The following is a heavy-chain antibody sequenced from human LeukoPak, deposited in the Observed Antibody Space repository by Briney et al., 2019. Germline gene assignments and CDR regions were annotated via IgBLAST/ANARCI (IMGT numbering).Heavy chain of an antibody. CDR2: ISYDGSNK. CDR3: AKDDVLRFLEWSPTFDY. Sequence: GGSLRLSCAASGFTFSSYGMHLVRQAPGKGLEWVAVISYDGSNKYYADSVKGRFTISRDNSKNTLYLQMNSLRAEDTAVYYCAKDDVLRFLEWSPTFDYWGQGTLVTVSS. J-gene: IGHJ4*02. D-gene: IGHD3-3*01. V-gene: IGHV3-30*18. CDR1: GFTFSSYG.